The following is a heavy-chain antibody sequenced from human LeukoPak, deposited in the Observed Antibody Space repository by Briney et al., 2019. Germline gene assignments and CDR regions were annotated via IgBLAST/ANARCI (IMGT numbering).Heavy chain of an antibody. CDR1: GGSFSGYY. D-gene: IGHD6-19*01. J-gene: IGHJ4*02. CDR2: INHSGST. CDR3: ARGRRSSGWYRGLDL. V-gene: IGHV4-34*01. Sequence: PSETLSLTCAVYGGSFSGYYWSWIRQPPGKGLEWIGEINHSGSTNYNPSLKSRVTISVDTSKNQFSLKLSSVTAADTAVYYCARGRRSSGWYRGLDLWSQGTLVTVSS.